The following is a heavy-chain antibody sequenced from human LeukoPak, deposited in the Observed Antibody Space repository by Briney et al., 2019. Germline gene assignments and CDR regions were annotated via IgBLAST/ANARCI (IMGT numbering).Heavy chain of an antibody. D-gene: IGHD4-17*01. J-gene: IGHJ2*01. CDR3: ARDQTYGDYWYFDL. CDR2: ISGDGTNI. V-gene: IGHV3-74*01. Sequence: SGGSLRLSCVASGFTFNSYYMQWVRQDPRKGLVWVSRISGDGTNIDYADSVRGRFTISRDNAKNTLYLQMNSLRAEDTAVYYCARDQTYGDYWYFDLWGRGTLVTVSS. CDR1: GFTFNSYY.